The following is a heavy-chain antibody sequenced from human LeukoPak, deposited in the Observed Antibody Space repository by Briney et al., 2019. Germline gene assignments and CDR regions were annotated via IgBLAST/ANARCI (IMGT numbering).Heavy chain of an antibody. Sequence: PSETLSLTCTVSGGSISSSSYYWGWIRQPPGKGLEWIGSIYYSGSTYYNPSLKSRVTISVDTSKNQFSLKLSSVTAADTAVYYCARDGVVRGVYYFDYWGQGTLVTVSS. J-gene: IGHJ4*02. V-gene: IGHV4-39*07. CDR2: IYYSGST. D-gene: IGHD3-10*01. CDR3: ARDGVVRGVYYFDY. CDR1: GGSISSSSYY.